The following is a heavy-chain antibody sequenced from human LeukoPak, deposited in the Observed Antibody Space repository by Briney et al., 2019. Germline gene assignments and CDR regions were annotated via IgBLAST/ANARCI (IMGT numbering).Heavy chain of an antibody. J-gene: IGHJ4*02. CDR2: IYSGGST. CDR1: GFTFSSYS. Sequence: GGSLRLSCAASGFTFSSYSMNWVRQAPGKGLEWVSVIYSGGSTYYADSVKGRFTISRHNSKNTLYLQMNSLRAEDTAVYYCARGLLWFGESTIWGQGTLVTVSS. V-gene: IGHV3-53*04. CDR3: ARGLLWFGESTI. D-gene: IGHD3-10*01.